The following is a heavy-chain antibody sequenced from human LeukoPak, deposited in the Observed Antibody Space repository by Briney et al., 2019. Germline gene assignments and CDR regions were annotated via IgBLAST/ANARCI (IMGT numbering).Heavy chain of an antibody. Sequence: SQTLSLTCTVSGGSINSGGYYWSWIRQHPGKGLEWTGYISYSGSTYYNPSLKSRVTISLDTSKNQFSLRLSSVSAADTAVYFCTVGPHHYIDSWGQGTLVTVSS. CDR3: TVGPHHYIDS. CDR2: ISYSGST. V-gene: IGHV4-31*03. CDR1: GGSINSGGYY. D-gene: IGHD4-11*01. J-gene: IGHJ4*02.